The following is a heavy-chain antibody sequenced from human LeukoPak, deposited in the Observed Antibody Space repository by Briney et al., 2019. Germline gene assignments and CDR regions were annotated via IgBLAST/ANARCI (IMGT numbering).Heavy chain of an antibody. CDR3: ARDLGTTGWHTFDY. V-gene: IGHV6-1*01. CDR1: GDSVSSKNGA. CDR2: TYYRSKWYN. Sequence: SQTLSLTCAVSGDSVSSKNGAWNWIRQSPSRGLEWLGRTYYRSKWYNDYAESMEGRMSIGQDPSKNQYSLHLNSVTPDDTAVYYCARDLGTTGWHTFDYWGQGTLVTVSS. J-gene: IGHJ4*02. D-gene: IGHD6-19*01.